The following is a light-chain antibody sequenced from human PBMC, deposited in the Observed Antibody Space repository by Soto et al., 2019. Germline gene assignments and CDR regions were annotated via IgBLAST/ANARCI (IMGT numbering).Light chain of an antibody. CDR3: QQAGSFPLT. CDR2: GAS. CDR1: QDISTL. J-gene: IGKJ4*01. V-gene: IGKV1D-12*01. Sequence: DIQMTQSPSSVSASIGDTVTITCRASQDISTLLAWYQQKPGKAPKLLIYGASTLESGVPSRFSRRGSGTDFTLTISSLQPEDFATYFCQQAGSFPLTFGGGTKVEIK.